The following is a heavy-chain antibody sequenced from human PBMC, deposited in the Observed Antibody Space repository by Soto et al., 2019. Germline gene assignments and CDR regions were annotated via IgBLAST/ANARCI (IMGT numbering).Heavy chain of an antibody. V-gene: IGHV4-4*02. CDR1: GGSISSSNW. Sequence: SETLSLTCAVSGGSISSSNWWSCVRQPPGKGLEWIGEIYHSGTTNYNPSLKSRVTMSVDKSKNQFSLRLSSVTAADTAVYYCARARRYYDSSGYLNAFDIWGQGTMVTVSS. D-gene: IGHD3-22*01. CDR2: IYHSGTT. CDR3: ARARRYYDSSGYLNAFDI. J-gene: IGHJ3*02.